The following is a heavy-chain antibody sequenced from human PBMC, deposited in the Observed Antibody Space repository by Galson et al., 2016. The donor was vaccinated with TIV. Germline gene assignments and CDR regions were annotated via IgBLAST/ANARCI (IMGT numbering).Heavy chain of an antibody. CDR2: IIPIVDIR. J-gene: IGHJ4*02. CDR1: GDTFSRYT. V-gene: IGHV1-69*04. CDR3: ATARSGSSFRGIDY. Sequence: QSGAEVKKPGDSLKISCKASGDTFSRYTITWVRQAPGQGLEYMGRIIPIVDIRDYAQKFQGRVTFTADKSTSTAYMEVNNLRSEDTALYYCATARSGSSFRGIDYWGQGTLVTVSS. D-gene: IGHD1-26*01.